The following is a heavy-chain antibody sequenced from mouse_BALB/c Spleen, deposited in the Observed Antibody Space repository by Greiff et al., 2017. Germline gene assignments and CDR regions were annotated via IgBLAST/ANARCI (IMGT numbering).Heavy chain of an antibody. Sequence: EVQLQQSGPELVKPGASVKISCKASGYTFTDYNMHWVKQSHGKSLEWIGYIYPYNGGTGYNQKFKSKATLTVDNSSSTAYMELRSLTSEDSAVYYCARIYYYGSSHFDYWGQGTTLTVSS. V-gene: IGHV1S29*02. J-gene: IGHJ2*01. CDR2: IYPYNGGT. D-gene: IGHD1-1*01. CDR3: ARIYYYGSSHFDY. CDR1: GYTFTDYN.